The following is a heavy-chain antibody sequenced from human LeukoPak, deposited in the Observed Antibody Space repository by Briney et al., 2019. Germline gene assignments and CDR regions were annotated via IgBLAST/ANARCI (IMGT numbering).Heavy chain of an antibody. CDR3: AKDSPPRRPFFVVVVDFFDY. Sequence: PGGSLRLSCPASGFTFSSYGMHWVRQAPGKGLEWVAFIRYDGSNKYCADSVKGRFTISRDNSKNTLYLQMNSLRAEDTAVYYCAKDSPPRRPFFVVVVDFFDYWGQGTLVTVSS. V-gene: IGHV3-30*02. CDR2: IRYDGSNK. D-gene: IGHD3-22*01. J-gene: IGHJ4*02. CDR1: GFTFSSYG.